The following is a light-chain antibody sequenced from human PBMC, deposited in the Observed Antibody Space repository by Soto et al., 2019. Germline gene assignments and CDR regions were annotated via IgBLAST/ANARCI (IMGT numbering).Light chain of an antibody. V-gene: IGKV1-5*01. Sequence: DIQVTQSPSTLSASVGDRVTITCRASRSISNWLAWYQQRPGIAPKLLIFDAPILQSGVPSRFSGSGSGTEFTLSISRLQTDDFATYYCQQYGSFSPITFGGGTKVDIK. CDR3: QQYGSFSPIT. CDR1: RSISNW. J-gene: IGKJ4*01. CDR2: DAP.